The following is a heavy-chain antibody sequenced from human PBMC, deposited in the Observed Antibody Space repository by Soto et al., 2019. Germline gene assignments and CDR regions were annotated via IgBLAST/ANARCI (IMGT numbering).Heavy chain of an antibody. J-gene: IGHJ4*02. CDR1: GFTFSDYY. CDR3: ARDFSGWAGVSDY. V-gene: IGHV3-11*05. CDR2: ISSSSSYT. Sequence: QVQLVESGGGLVKPGGSLRLSCAASGFTFSDYYMSWLRQAPGKGLEWVSYISSSSSYTNYADSVKGRFTISRDNAKNSLHLQMNSLRAEDTAVYYCARDFSGWAGVSDYWGQGTLVTVSS. D-gene: IGHD6-19*01.